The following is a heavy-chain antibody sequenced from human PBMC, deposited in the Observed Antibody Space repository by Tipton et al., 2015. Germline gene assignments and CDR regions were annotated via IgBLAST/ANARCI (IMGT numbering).Heavy chain of an antibody. CDR1: GGSISSNDW. Sequence: TLSLTCAVSGGSISSNDWWSWVRQSPGKGLEWIGFIHHGGSTNYNPSLKSRVTISVDTSKNQFSLKLSSVTAADTAVYYCARERYSWTYHFDYWGQGTLVAVSS. D-gene: IGHD1-26*01. CDR3: ARERYSWTYHFDY. V-gene: IGHV4-4*02. CDR2: IHHGGST. J-gene: IGHJ4*02.